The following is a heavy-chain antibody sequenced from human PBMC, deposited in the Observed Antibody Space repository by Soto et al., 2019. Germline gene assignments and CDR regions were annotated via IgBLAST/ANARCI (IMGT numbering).Heavy chain of an antibody. J-gene: IGHJ4*02. Sequence: GGFMRLSCRASGFTFRSYGMHWVRQAPGKGLEWVAVISGSGGNTYYADSVKGRFTISRDNSKNTLYLQMNSLRAEDTAVYYCAKEILVSALIVDYWGQGTLVTVSS. CDR2: ISGSGGNT. D-gene: IGHD3-22*01. CDR1: GFTFRSYG. CDR3: AKEILVSALIVDY. V-gene: IGHV3-23*01.